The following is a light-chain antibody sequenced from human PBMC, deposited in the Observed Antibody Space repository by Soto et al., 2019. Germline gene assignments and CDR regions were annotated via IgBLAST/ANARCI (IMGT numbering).Light chain of an antibody. CDR1: QSVTTF. J-gene: IGKJ4*01. Sequence: EIVLTHYPATLSLSPWERATLSFSSSQSVTTFLAWYQQKPDQAPRLLIYDASTRATDIPARFSGSGSGTDFTLTISSLEPEDFAVYYCQQRSNWPPVITFGGGTNVDIK. CDR2: DAS. CDR3: QQRSNWPPVIT. V-gene: IGKV3-11*01.